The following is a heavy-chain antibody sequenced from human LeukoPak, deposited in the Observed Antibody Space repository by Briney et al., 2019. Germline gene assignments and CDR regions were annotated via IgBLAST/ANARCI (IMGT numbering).Heavy chain of an antibody. Sequence: GGSLRLSCAASEFTFSSYGMHWVRQAPGKGLEWVAFIRYDGSSKYYIDTVKGRFTISRDNSKNTMYLQMNSLRAEGTAVYYCAKWSVTLYYYYYYMDVWGKGTTVTISS. J-gene: IGHJ6*03. CDR3: AKWSVTLYYYYYYMDV. V-gene: IGHV3-30*02. CDR1: EFTFSSYG. D-gene: IGHD4-23*01. CDR2: IRYDGSSK.